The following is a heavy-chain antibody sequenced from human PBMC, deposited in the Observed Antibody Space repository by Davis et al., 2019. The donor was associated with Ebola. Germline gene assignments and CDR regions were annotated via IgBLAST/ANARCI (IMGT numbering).Heavy chain of an antibody. CDR1: GGSISSSNW. J-gene: IGHJ6*02. CDR2: IYHSGST. V-gene: IGHV4-4*02. D-gene: IGHD2-21*02. Sequence: SETLSLTCAVSGGSISSSNWWSWVRQPPGKGLEWIGEIYHSGSTNYNPSLKSRVTISVDTSKNQFSLKLSSVTAADTAVYYCARESRLRGYYYYVMDVWGQGTTVTVSS. CDR3: ARESRLRGYYYYVMDV.